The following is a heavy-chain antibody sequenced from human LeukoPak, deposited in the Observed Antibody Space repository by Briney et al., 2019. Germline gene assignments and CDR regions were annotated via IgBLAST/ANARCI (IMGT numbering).Heavy chain of an antibody. V-gene: IGHV4-34*01. CDR3: ARHYVLGGRRYMPGIYVAAAGTRFDP. J-gene: IGHJ5*02. Sequence: SETLSLTCAVYGGSFSGYYWSWIRQPPGKGLEWIGEINHSGSTNYNPSLKSRVTISVDTSKNQFSLKLSSVTAADTAVYYCARHYVLGGRRYMPGIYVAAAGTRFDPWGQGTLVTVSS. D-gene: IGHD6-13*01. CDR2: INHSGST. CDR1: GGSFSGYY.